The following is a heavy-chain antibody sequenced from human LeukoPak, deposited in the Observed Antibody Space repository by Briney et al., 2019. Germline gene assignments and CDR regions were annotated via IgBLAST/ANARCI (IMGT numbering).Heavy chain of an antibody. V-gene: IGHV1-8*03. D-gene: IGHD3-10*01. CDR2: MNPNSGNT. Sequence: ASVKVSCKASGYTFTSYDINWVRQATGQGLEWMGWMNPNSGNTGYAQKFQGRVTITRNTSISTAYMELSSLKASDTAMYYCAIDGAYYGSGSHLYGYWGQGTLVTVSS. J-gene: IGHJ4*02. CDR1: GYTFTSYD. CDR3: AIDGAYYGSGSHLYGY.